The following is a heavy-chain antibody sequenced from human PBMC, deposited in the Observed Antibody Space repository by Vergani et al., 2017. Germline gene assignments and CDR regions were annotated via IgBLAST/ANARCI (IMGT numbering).Heavy chain of an antibody. CDR3: MVWFGEGRGDY. CDR1: GYRFTSNW. CDR2: IDPSDSYT. D-gene: IGHD3-10*01. J-gene: IGHJ4*02. V-gene: IGHV5-10-1*03. Sequence: EVQLVQSGAEVKKPGESLRISCKGSGYRFTSNWISWVRQMPGKGLEWMGRIDPSDSYTNYSPSFQGHVTISADKSITTAYLQWSSLKASESAMYYCMVWFGEGRGDYWGQGTLVTVSS.